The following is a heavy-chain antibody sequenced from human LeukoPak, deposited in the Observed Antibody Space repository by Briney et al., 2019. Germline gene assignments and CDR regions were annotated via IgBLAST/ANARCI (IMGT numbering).Heavy chain of an antibody. Sequence: PGGSLRLSCAASGFTFSSYWMHWVRQAPGKGLEWVAVISYDGSNKYYADSVKGRFTISRDNSKNTLYLQMNSLRAEGTAVYYCARDLDYYDSSGYYPRFDYWGQGTLVTVSS. V-gene: IGHV3-30*05. D-gene: IGHD3-22*01. J-gene: IGHJ4*02. CDR3: ARDLDYYDSSGYYPRFDY. CDR1: GFTFSSYW. CDR2: ISYDGSNK.